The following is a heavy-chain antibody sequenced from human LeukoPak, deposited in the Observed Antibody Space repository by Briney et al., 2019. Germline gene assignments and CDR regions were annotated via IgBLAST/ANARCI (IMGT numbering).Heavy chain of an antibody. CDR1: GFTFSSYN. CDR2: ISRSSSYI. Sequence: GGSLRLSCAASGFTFSSYNMNWGRQPPGKGLDRVLSISRSSSYIYYADSVKGRFTISRDNAKNSLYLQMNSLRAEDTAVYYCARAGVPPATTTVGIWGQGTMVTVSS. J-gene: IGHJ3*02. CDR3: ARAGVPPATTTVGI. V-gene: IGHV3-21*01. D-gene: IGHD2-2*01.